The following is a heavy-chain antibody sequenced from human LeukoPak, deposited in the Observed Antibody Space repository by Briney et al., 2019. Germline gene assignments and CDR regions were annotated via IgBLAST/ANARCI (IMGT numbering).Heavy chain of an antibody. Sequence: SETLSLTCTVSGGSISSYYWSWIRQPPGKGLEWIGYIFSGSTSYNPSLKSRVTISVDTSKNQFSLKLSSVTAADTAVYYCARAAAAGLFDYWGQGTLVTVSS. D-gene: IGHD6-13*01. CDR3: ARAAAAGLFDY. CDR2: IFSGST. J-gene: IGHJ4*02. CDR1: GGSISSYY. V-gene: IGHV4-59*01.